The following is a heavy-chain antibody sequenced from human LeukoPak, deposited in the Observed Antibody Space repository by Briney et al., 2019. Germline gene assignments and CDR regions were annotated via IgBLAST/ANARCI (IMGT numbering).Heavy chain of an antibody. Sequence: SETLSLTCTVSGGSISSSSYYWGWIRQPPGKGLEWIGSIFYSGSTYYNPSLKSRVTISVDTSNNQFSLKLRSVTAADSAVYFCAREGQQLVPPLDSWGQGTLVTVSS. CDR2: IFYSGST. V-gene: IGHV4-39*02. J-gene: IGHJ4*02. D-gene: IGHD6-6*01. CDR3: AREGQQLVPPLDS. CDR1: GGSISSSSYY.